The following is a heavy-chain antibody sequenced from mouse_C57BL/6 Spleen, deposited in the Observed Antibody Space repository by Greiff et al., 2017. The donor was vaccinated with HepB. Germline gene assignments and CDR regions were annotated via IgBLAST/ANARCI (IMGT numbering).Heavy chain of an antibody. Sequence: QVQLQQPGAELVKPGASVKMSCKASGYTFTSYWITWVKQRPGQGLEWIGDIYPGSGSTNYNEKFKSKATLTVDTSSSTAYMQLSSLPSEDSAVYYCARGITTVVASDYWGQGTTLTVSS. V-gene: IGHV1-55*01. CDR3: ARGITTVVASDY. CDR1: GYTFTSYW. D-gene: IGHD1-1*01. J-gene: IGHJ2*01. CDR2: IYPGSGST.